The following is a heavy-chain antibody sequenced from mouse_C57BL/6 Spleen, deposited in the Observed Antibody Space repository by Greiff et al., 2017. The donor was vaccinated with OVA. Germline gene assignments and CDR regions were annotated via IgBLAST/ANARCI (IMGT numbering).Heavy chain of an antibody. D-gene: IGHD2-12*01. J-gene: IGHJ4*01. CDR1: GYTFTSYW. CDR3: ARMLQGAMDY. Sequence: VQLQQPGAELVKPGASVKLSCKASGYTFTSYWMQWVKQRPGQGLEWIGEIDPSDSYTNYNQKFKGKATLTVDTSSSTAYMQLSSLTSEDSAVYYGARMLQGAMDYWGQGTTVTVSS. CDR2: IDPSDSYT. V-gene: IGHV1-50*01.